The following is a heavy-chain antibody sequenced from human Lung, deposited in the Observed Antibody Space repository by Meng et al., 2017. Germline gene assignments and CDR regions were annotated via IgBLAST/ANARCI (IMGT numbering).Heavy chain of an antibody. V-gene: IGHV1-8*01. CDR2: MNPNSGNT. CDR3: VRGGAGTLFDP. J-gene: IGHJ5*02. D-gene: IGHD1-7*01. CDR1: GDSFTTYD. Sequence: QVQVVQSGTEVKKPGASVKVSCKASGDSFTTYDINWVRQATGQGLEWMGWMNPNSGNTGYAQRFQGRVTMTSNTSISTAYIELSSLRSEDTAVYYCVRGGAGTLFDPWGQGTLVTVSS.